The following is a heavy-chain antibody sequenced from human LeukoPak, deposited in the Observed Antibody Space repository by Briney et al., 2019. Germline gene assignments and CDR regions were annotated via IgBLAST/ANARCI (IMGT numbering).Heavy chain of an antibody. CDR2: IKTDGSET. CDR1: GFTFSSHW. CDR3: ARWYYGSGSWVLDY. D-gene: IGHD3-10*01. J-gene: IGHJ4*02. V-gene: IGHV3-7*05. Sequence: GGSLRLSCAASGFTFSSHWMTWGRQAPGEGLEWVANIKTDGSETHYVDSVKGRFTISRDNAKNSLYLQMNSLRAEDTAVYYCARWYYGSGSWVLDYWGQGTLVTVSS.